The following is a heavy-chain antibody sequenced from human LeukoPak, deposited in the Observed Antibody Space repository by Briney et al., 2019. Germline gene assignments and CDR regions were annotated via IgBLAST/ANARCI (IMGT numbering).Heavy chain of an antibody. CDR2: IYHSGST. J-gene: IGHJ4*02. CDR1: GGSISTYY. D-gene: IGHD5-12*01. V-gene: IGHV4-59*01. Sequence: PSETLSLTCTLSGGSISTYYWSWIVHPPGKGLEWIGYIYHSGSTNYNPSLKSRVTISVDTSKNQFSLKLSSVTAADTAVYYCARGGGYASPIGYWGQGALVTVSS. CDR3: ARGGGYASPIGY.